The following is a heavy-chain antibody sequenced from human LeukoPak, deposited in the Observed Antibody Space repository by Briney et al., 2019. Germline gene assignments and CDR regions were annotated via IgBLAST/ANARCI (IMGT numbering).Heavy chain of an antibody. J-gene: IGHJ6*02. CDR1: GGSISSGGYY. V-gene: IGHV4-31*03. CDR2: IYYSGST. Sequence: SQTLSLTCTVSGGSISSGGYYWSWIRQHPGKGLEWIGYIYYSGSTYYNPSLKSRVTISVDTSKNQFSLKLSSVTAADTAVYYRARDRVPTSWYPHTYGMDVWGQGTTVTVSS. CDR3: ARDRVPTSWYPHTYGMDV. D-gene: IGHD6-13*01.